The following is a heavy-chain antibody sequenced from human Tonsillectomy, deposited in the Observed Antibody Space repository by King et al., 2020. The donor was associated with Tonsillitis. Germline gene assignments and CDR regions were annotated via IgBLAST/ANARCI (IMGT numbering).Heavy chain of an antibody. D-gene: IGHD3-3*01. V-gene: IGHV3-30-3*01. CDR2: ISYDGSNK. J-gene: IGHJ5*02. Sequence: HVQLVESGGGVVQPGRSLRLSCAASGFTFSSYAMHWVRQAPGKGLEWVAVISYDGSNKYYADSVKGRFTISRDNSKNTLYLQMNSLRAEDTAVYYCARDIITIFGVVEHPFDPWGQGTLVTVSS. CDR3: ARDIITIFGVVEHPFDP. CDR1: GFTFSSYA.